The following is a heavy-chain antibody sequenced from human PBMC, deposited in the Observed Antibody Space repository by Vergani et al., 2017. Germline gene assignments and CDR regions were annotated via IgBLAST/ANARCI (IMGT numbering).Heavy chain of an antibody. CDR2: IYYSGST. Sequence: QVQLQESGPGLVKPSETLSLTCTVSGGSISSYYWSWIRQPPGKGLEWIGYIYYSGSTNYNPSLKSRVTISVDTSKNQFFLKLSSVTAADTAVYYCARDQGYCSGCSCYSYYYYGMDVWGQGTTVTVSS. D-gene: IGHD2-15*01. J-gene: IGHJ6*02. CDR3: ARDQGYCSGCSCYSYYYYGMDV. CDR1: GGSISSYY. V-gene: IGHV4-59*01.